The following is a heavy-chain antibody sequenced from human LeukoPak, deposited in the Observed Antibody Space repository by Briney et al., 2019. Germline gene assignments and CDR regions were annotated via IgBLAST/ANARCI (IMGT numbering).Heavy chain of an antibody. J-gene: IGHJ6*03. CDR1: GGTFSSYA. CDR3: AALVLRSGYHRRYYYMDV. Sequence: GASVKVSCKASGGTFSSYAISWVRQAPGQGLEWMGGIIPIFGTANYAQKFQGRVTITADESTSTAYMELSSLRSEDTAVYYCAALVLRSGYHRRYYYMDVWGKGTTVTVSS. CDR2: IIPIFGTA. D-gene: IGHD3-3*01. V-gene: IGHV1-69*13.